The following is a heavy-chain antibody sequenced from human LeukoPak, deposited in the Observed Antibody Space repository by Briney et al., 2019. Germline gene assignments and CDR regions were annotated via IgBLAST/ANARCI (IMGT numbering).Heavy chain of an antibody. CDR3: AKESSWGTVVTPGGPSA. CDR1: EFTFSSYA. Sequence: GGSLRLSCAASEFTFSSYAMSWVRQAPGKGLEWVSAISGSGGSTYYADSVKGRFTISRDNSKNTLYLQMNSLRAEDTAVYYCAKESSWGTVVTPGGPSAWGQGTLVTVSS. D-gene: IGHD4-23*01. CDR2: ISGSGGST. V-gene: IGHV3-23*01. J-gene: IGHJ5*02.